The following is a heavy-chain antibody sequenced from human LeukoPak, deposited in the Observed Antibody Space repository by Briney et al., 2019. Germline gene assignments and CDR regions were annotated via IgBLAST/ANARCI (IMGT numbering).Heavy chain of an antibody. CDR3: VSQRRYSSGRRYIDY. CDR2: MYYGETT. Sequence: PSETLFLTCTVSGGSISSRNYYWGWIRQPPGKGLEWIGSMYYGETTYCNPSLKSRVTISADTSKNQFSLKLSSVTAADTAVYYCVSQRRYSSGRRYIDYWGQGTLVPVSS. D-gene: IGHD6-19*01. J-gene: IGHJ4*02. CDR1: GGSISSRNYY. V-gene: IGHV4-39*01.